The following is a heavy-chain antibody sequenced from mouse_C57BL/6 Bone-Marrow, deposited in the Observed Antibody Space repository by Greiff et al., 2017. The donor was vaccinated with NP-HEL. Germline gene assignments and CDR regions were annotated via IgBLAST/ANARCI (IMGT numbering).Heavy chain of an antibody. CDR1: GYTFTEYT. V-gene: IGHV1-62-2*01. CDR2: FYPGSGSI. J-gene: IGHJ2*01. CDR3: ARHEDYYGTPYYFDY. Sequence: VKLQESGAELVKPGASVKLSCKASGYTFTEYTIHWVKQRSGQGLEWIGWFYPGSGSIKYNEKFKDKATLTADKSSSTVYMELSRLTSEDSAVYLCARHEDYYGTPYYFDYWGQGTTLTVSS. D-gene: IGHD1-1*01.